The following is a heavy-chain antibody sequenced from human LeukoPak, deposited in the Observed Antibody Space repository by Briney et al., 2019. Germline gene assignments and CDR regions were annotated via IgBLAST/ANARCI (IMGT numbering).Heavy chain of an antibody. D-gene: IGHD3-22*01. CDR2: IKQDGSEK. Sequence: GGSLRLSCAASGFTFSSYWMGWVRQAPGKGLEWVANIKQDGSEKYYVDSVKGRFTISRDDAKNSLYLQMNSLRAEDTAVYYCARDHDSSVRGFDYWGQGTLVTVSS. J-gene: IGHJ4*02. CDR3: ARDHDSSVRGFDY. V-gene: IGHV3-7*01. CDR1: GFTFSSYW.